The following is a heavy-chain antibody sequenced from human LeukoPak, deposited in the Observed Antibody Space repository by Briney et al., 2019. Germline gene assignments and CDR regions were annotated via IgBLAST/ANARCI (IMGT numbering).Heavy chain of an antibody. Sequence: PSGGSLRLSCAASGLTFSSYAMSWVRQAPGKGLEWVSAISGSGGSTYYADSVKGRFTISRDNSKNTLYLQMNSLRAEDTAVYYCAKDLTKIAVAGTLSWFDPWGQGTLVTVSS. CDR3: AKDLTKIAVAGTLSWFDP. CDR2: ISGSGGST. V-gene: IGHV3-23*01. CDR1: GLTFSSYA. J-gene: IGHJ5*02. D-gene: IGHD6-19*01.